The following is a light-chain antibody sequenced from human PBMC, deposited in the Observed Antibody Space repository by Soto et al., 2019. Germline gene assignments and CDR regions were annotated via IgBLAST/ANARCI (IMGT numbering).Light chain of an antibody. CDR2: NNN. Sequence: QSVLTQPPSASGNPGQRVTISCSGSSSNIGTNTVNWYLQLPGTAPKLLMYNNNQRPSGVPERFSGSKSGTSASLAIGGLQSEDEADYYCAAWDDSLDGFYVFGSGTKLTVL. CDR3: AAWDDSLDGFYV. J-gene: IGLJ1*01. CDR1: SSNIGTNT. V-gene: IGLV1-44*01.